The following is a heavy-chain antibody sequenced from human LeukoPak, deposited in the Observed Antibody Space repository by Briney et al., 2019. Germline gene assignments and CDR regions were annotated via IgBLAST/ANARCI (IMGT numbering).Heavy chain of an antibody. V-gene: IGHV3-7*01. J-gene: IGHJ3*02. D-gene: IGHD4-17*01. Sequence: PGGSLRLSCAASGFTFSRAWMSWVRQAPGKGLEWVANIKQDGSEKYYVDSVKGRFTISRDNAKNSLYLQMNSLRAEDTAVYYCARDESTVTTFWLRLTENDAFDIWGQGTMVTVSS. CDR3: ARDESTVTTFWLRLTENDAFDI. CDR1: GFTFSRAW. CDR2: IKQDGSEK.